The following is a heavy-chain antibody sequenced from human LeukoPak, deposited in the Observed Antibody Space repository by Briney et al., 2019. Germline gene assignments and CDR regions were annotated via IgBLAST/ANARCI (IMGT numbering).Heavy chain of an antibody. CDR1: GFTFSSYW. J-gene: IGHJ4*02. V-gene: IGHV3-48*01. CDR3: ARESTEVFDY. CDR2: ISSSSNTI. Sequence: GGSLRLSCAASGFTFSSYWMNWVRQAPGKGLEWVSSISSSSNTIYYADSVKGRFTISRDNAKNSLYLQMNNLRAEDTAVYYCARESTEVFDYWGQGTLVTVSS. D-gene: IGHD4-11*01.